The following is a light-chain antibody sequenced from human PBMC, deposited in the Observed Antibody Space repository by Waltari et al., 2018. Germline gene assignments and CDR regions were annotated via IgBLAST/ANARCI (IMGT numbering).Light chain of an antibody. CDR2: DTS. CDR3: QQYGDSPRT. V-gene: IGKV3D-20*01. J-gene: IGKJ1*01. CDR1: QSVSSGF. Sequence: DIVLLQSPATLSLSPGDRATLSCGASQSVSSGFLAWYQQNPGLAPRLLIYDTSTRATGVPDRFRGSGSGREFALSISRLEPEDFAVYYCQQYGDSPRTFGQGTKVEIK.